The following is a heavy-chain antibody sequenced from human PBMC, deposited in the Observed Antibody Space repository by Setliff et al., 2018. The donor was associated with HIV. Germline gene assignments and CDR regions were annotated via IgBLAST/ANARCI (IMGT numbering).Heavy chain of an antibody. CDR1: GGSFSGYY. CDR2: IITSGST. CDR3: ARDKGYYYMDV. J-gene: IGHJ6*03. Sequence: AETLSLTCDVFGGSFSGYYWSWIRQPPGKGLEWIGEIITSGSTNYNPYLKSRITISVDTSNNQFSLRLSSVNGADTAVYYCARDKGYYYMDVWGKGITVTVSS. V-gene: IGHV4-34*10.